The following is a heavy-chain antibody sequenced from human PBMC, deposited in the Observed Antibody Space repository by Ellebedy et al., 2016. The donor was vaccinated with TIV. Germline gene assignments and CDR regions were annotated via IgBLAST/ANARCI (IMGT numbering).Heavy chain of an antibody. V-gene: IGHV4-4*02. CDR1: GFRFSSYAL. CDR2: IYLSGRN. Sequence: MPGGSLRLSCVASGFRFSSYALSWVRQPPGKGMEWIGEIYLSGRNNYNPSLKSRVTISVDKSKNQFSLKLSSVTAADTAVYYCARDNEGVWGQGTTVTVSS. D-gene: IGHD1-1*01. J-gene: IGHJ6*02. CDR3: ARDNEGV.